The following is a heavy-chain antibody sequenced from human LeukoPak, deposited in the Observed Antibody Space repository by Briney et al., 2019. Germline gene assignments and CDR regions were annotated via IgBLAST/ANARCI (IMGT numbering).Heavy chain of an antibody. D-gene: IGHD3-22*01. J-gene: IGHJ3*02. Sequence: SETLSLTCTVSGGSISSYYWSWIRQPPGKGLEWIGYIYYSGSTNYNPSLKSRVTISVDTSKTQFSLKLSSVTAADTAVYYCARHYDSSGYYPDAFDIWGQGTMVTVSS. CDR2: IYYSGST. CDR1: GGSISSYY. V-gene: IGHV4-59*01. CDR3: ARHYDSSGYYPDAFDI.